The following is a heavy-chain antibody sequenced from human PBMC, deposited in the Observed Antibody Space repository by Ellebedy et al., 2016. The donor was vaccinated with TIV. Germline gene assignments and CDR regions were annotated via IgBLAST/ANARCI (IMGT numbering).Heavy chain of an antibody. D-gene: IGHD3/OR15-3a*01. J-gene: IGHJ4*02. V-gene: IGHV3-21*01. CDR1: GFTFSSYS. CDR3: ARVLNDLPNWDWYYFDY. Sequence: GGSLRLSXAASGFTFSSYSMNWVRQAPGKGLEWVSSISSSSSYIYYADSVKGRFTISRDNAKNSLYLQMNSLRAEDTAVYYCARVLNDLPNWDWYYFDYWGQGTLVTVSS. CDR2: ISSSSSYI.